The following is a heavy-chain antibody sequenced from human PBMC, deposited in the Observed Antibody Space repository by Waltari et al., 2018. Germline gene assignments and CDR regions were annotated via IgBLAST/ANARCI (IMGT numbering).Heavy chain of an antibody. CDR2: ISYNERNI. V-gene: IGHV3-30*04. CDR3: ARDYCDRTYCHGMDV. J-gene: IGHJ6*02. Sequence: QGQLMEPGVGVVQPGRSLRLSCLASDFTFSSSSILWVRQAPGKGLEWVAVISYNERNIYYVDSVKGRFTISRDNSKKMLYLQMNSLRGEDTAVYYCARDYCDRTYCHGMDVWGQGTTVTVSS. D-gene: IGHD3-22*01. CDR1: DFTFSSSS.